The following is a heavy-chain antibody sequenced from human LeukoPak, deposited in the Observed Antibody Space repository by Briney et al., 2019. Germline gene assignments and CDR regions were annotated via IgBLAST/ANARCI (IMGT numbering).Heavy chain of an antibody. D-gene: IGHD3-10*01. V-gene: IGHV3-21*01. J-gene: IGHJ5*02. CDR3: ARDFGPVNWFDP. CDR1: GFTFSSYS. CDR2: ISSSSYI. Sequence: GGSLRLSCAASGFTFSSYSMNWVRQAPGKGLEWVSSISSSSYIYYADSVKGRFTISRDNARNSLYLQMNSLRAEDTAVYYCARDFGPVNWFDPWGQGTLVTVSS.